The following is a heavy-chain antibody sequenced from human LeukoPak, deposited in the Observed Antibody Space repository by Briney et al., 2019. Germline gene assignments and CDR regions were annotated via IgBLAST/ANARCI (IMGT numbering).Heavy chain of an antibody. V-gene: IGHV4-31*03. CDR3: TRDRKEYPLHY. CDR2: IYYSGSP. CDR1: GGSISSGGYY. J-gene: IGHJ4*02. Sequence: SETLCLTCTVSGGSISSGGYYWSWIRQHPGKDLEWIGYIYYSGSPYYNPSLRNRVTISLATSKNHFSLNLISVTPAATALFYCTRDRKEYPLHYWRQGTLVSVSS. D-gene: IGHD6-6*01.